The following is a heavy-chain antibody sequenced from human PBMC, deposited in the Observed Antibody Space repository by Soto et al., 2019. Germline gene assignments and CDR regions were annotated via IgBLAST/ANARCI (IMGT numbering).Heavy chain of an antibody. CDR2: ISYDGSNK. CDR1: GFTFSSYA. Sequence: VQLVESGGGLVQPGGSLRLSCAASGFTFSSYAMHWVRQAPGKGLAWVAVISYDGSNKYYADSVQGRFTISRENSKNTLYLQMNSLRAEDTAVYYCARERIAAAGTGGFDPWGQGTLVTVSS. V-gene: IGHV3-30-3*01. CDR3: ARERIAAAGTGGFDP. J-gene: IGHJ5*02. D-gene: IGHD6-13*01.